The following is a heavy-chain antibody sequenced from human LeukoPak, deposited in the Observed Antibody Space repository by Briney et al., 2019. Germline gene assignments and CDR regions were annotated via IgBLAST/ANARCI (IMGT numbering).Heavy chain of an antibody. Sequence: GGSLRLSCAASGFTFSSYGMHWVRQAPGKGLEWVAVISYDGSNKYYADSVKGRFTISRDNSKNTLYLQMNSLRAEDTAVYYCAKDFGVVLYYFDYWGQGTLVTVSS. D-gene: IGHD3-3*01. CDR2: ISYDGSNK. V-gene: IGHV3-30*18. CDR1: GFTFSSYG. J-gene: IGHJ4*02. CDR3: AKDFGVVLYYFDY.